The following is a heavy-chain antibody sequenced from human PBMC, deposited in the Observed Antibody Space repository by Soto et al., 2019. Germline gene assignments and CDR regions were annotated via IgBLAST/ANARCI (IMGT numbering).Heavy chain of an antibody. J-gene: IGHJ6*02. D-gene: IGHD6-13*01. CDR2: IIPIFGTA. CDR3: ARDSSFQLDYYYYGMDV. CDR1: GGTFSSYA. Sequence: SGKVSCKASGGTFSSYAISWVRQAPGQGLEWMGGIIPIFGTANYAQKFQGRVTITADESTSTAYMELSSLRSEDTAVYYCARDSSFQLDYYYYGMDVWGQGTTVTVSS. V-gene: IGHV1-69*13.